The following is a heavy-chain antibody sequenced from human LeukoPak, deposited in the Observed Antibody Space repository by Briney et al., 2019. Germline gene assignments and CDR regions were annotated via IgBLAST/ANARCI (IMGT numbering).Heavy chain of an antibody. CDR3: ARGRTGYNWFDP. CDR1: GGSFSGYY. Sequence: PPETLSLTCAVYGGSFSGYYWSWIRQPPGKGLEWIGEINHSGSTNYNPSLKSRVTISVDTSKNQFSLKLSSVTAADTAVYYCARGRTGYNWFDPWGQGTLVTVSS. V-gene: IGHV4-34*01. D-gene: IGHD3-10*01. CDR2: INHSGST. J-gene: IGHJ5*02.